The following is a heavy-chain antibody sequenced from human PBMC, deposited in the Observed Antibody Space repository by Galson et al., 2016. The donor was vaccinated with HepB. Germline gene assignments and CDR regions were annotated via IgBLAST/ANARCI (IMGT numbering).Heavy chain of an antibody. V-gene: IGHV4-4*02. J-gene: IGHJ3*02. Sequence: SETLSLTCTVSAGSINSDTWWSWVRQPPGKGLEWFGEISHSGSTNYNPSLKSRVTISVNKPNNQFSLRLSSVTAADTAVYYSTFHGFYSFDIWGQGTMVTVSS. CDR1: AGSINSDTW. CDR3: TFHGFYSFDI. D-gene: IGHD2/OR15-2a*01. CDR2: ISHSGST.